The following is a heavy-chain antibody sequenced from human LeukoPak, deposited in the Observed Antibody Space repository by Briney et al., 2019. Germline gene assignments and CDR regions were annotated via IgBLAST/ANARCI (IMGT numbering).Heavy chain of an antibody. V-gene: IGHV4-38-2*01. J-gene: IGHJ4*02. Sequence: PSETLSLTCAVSGYSISSGYYWGWIRQPPGKGLEWIGEINHSGSTNYNPSLKSRVTISVDTSKNQFSLKLSSVTAADTAVYYCARFYDFWSGYYPFDYWGQGTLVTVSP. CDR2: INHSGST. D-gene: IGHD3-3*01. CDR3: ARFYDFWSGYYPFDY. CDR1: GYSISSGYY.